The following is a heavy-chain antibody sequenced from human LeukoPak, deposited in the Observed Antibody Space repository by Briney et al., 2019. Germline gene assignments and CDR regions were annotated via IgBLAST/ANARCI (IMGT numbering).Heavy chain of an antibody. CDR2: ISDSGSTI. V-gene: IGHV3-48*03. Sequence: GGSLRLSCGVSGFTFSNYEMNWVRQAPGMGLEWVSYISDSGSTIYYADSVRGRFTISRDNAKNSLYLQMNSLRAEDTAVYYCARVSYFGSAGFDYWGQGTLVTVSS. J-gene: IGHJ4*02. D-gene: IGHD2-21*01. CDR1: GFTFSNYE. CDR3: ARVSYFGSAGFDY.